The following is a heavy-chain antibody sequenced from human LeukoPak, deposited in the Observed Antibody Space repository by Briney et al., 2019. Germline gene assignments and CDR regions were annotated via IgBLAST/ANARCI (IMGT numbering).Heavy chain of an antibody. J-gene: IGHJ3*01. Sequence: GGSLRLSCAASGFTFSSYAMSWVRQSPGKGLEWVSAINGDGGNTYYAGSVKGRFTISRDNSKNTLYLQMNSLRVDDTAVYYCAKPKLLHAFDFWGQGTMVSVSS. V-gene: IGHV3-23*01. CDR1: GFTFSSYA. CDR3: AKPKLLHAFDF. CDR2: INGDGGNT. D-gene: IGHD2-21*02.